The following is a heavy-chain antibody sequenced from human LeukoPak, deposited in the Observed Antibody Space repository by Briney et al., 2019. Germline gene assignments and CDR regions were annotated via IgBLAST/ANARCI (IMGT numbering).Heavy chain of an antibody. CDR2: ISAYNGNT. CDR1: GYTLTSQY. CDR3: AREGVLRYFDWLLTQSYYYYYMDV. V-gene: IGHV1-18*01. Sequence: ASVKVSCKASGYTLTSQYMHWVRQAPGQGLEWMGWISAYNGNTNYAQKLQGRVTMTTDTSTSTAYMELRSLRSDDTAVYYCAREGVLRYFDWLLTQSYYYYYMDVWGKGTTVTISS. J-gene: IGHJ6*03. D-gene: IGHD3-9*01.